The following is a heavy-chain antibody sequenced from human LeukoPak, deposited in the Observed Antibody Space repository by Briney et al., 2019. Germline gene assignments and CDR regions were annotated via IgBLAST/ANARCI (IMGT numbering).Heavy chain of an antibody. CDR2: IIPIFGTA. D-gene: IGHD3-22*01. V-gene: IGHV1-69*05. CDR1: GGTFSSYA. CDR3: ARDSERYYDSSGYSFDY. J-gene: IGHJ4*02. Sequence: SVKVSCKASGGTFSSYAISWVRQAPGQGLEWMGRIIPIFGTANYAQKFQGRVTITTDESTSTAYMELSSLRSEDTAVYYCARDSERYYDSSGYSFDYWGQGTLVTVSS.